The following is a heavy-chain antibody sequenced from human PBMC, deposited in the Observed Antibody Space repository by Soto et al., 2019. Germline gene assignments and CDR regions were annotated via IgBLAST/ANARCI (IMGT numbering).Heavy chain of an antibody. V-gene: IGHV4-39*01. Sequence: KASETLSLTCTVSGGSISSSSYYWGWIRQPPGKGLEWIGSIYYSGSTYYNPSLKSRVTISVDTSKNQFSLKLSSVTAADTAVYYCARHPCSGGSCYAELDYWGQGTLVTVSS. CDR3: ARHPCSGGSCYAELDY. D-gene: IGHD2-15*01. CDR1: GGSISSSSYY. J-gene: IGHJ4*02. CDR2: IYYSGST.